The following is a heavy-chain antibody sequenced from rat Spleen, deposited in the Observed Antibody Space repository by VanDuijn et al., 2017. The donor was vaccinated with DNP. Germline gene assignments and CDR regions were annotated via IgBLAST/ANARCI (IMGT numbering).Heavy chain of an antibody. CDR3: ARHGGDVYYGLLRGYVMDA. Sequence: EVQLVESGGGLVQPGRSLKLSCAASGFTFSNYGMAWVRQTPTKGLEWVASISTGGDDTYYRDSVKGRFTISRDNAKSTLYLQMNSLRSEDTATYYCARHGGDVYYGLLRGYVMDAWGQGASVTVSS. V-gene: IGHV5S13*01. D-gene: IGHD1-6*01. CDR2: ISTGGDDT. J-gene: IGHJ4*01. CDR1: GFTFSNYG.